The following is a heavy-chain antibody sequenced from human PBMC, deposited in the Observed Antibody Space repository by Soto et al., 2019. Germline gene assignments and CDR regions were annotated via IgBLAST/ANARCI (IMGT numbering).Heavy chain of an antibody. CDR3: ARLRPGNPYFDY. D-gene: IGHD4-4*01. CDR2: IYYRGST. V-gene: IGHV4-39*01. Sequence: PSETLSLTCTVSGGPISSRSNYWGWIRQPPGKGLEWIGNIYYRGSTYYHPSLKSRVTISADTSKNQRSLKVTSVTAADTAVSYCARLRPGNPYFDYWGPGTLVTVSS. J-gene: IGHJ4*02. CDR1: GGPISSRSNY.